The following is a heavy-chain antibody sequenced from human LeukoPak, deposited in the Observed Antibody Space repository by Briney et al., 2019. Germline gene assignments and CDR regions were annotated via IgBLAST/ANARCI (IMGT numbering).Heavy chain of an antibody. D-gene: IGHD1-26*01. CDR3: ARDPGSYFLLDAFDI. V-gene: IGHV4-4*07. Sequence: SETLSLTCTVFGGSISSYYWSWIRQPAGKGLEWIGRIYTSGSTNYNPSLKSRVTMSVDTSKNQFSLKLSSVTAADTAVYYCARDPGSYFLLDAFDIWGQGTMVTVSS. CDR1: GGSISSYY. J-gene: IGHJ3*02. CDR2: IYTSGST.